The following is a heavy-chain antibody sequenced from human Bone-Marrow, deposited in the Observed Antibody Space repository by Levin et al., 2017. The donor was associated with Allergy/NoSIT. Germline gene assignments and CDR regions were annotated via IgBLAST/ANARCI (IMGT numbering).Heavy chain of an antibody. D-gene: IGHD5-18*01. CDR1: GFTFSTYA. Sequence: GGSLRLSCAASGFTFSTYAMSWVRQAPGEGLEWVSGISAGGSSTYYADSVKGRFTISRDNSKNTLYLQLNSLTAEDTAVYYCAKRVQHSYGSHFDYWGQGTLVTVSS. J-gene: IGHJ4*02. V-gene: IGHV3-23*01. CDR3: AKRVQHSYGSHFDY. CDR2: ISAGGSST.